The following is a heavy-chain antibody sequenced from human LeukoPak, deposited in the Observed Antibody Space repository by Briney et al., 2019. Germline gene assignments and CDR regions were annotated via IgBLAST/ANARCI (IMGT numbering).Heavy chain of an antibody. D-gene: IGHD5-24*01. CDR2: IIGSSSII. J-gene: IGHJ5*01. CDR3: ARGQSGSNNWFDS. Sequence: PAGSLRLSCAASGFTFSTYGMNWFRQAPPKGLQWVSYIIGSSSIIHYADSVKGRFTISRDNAKNSLYLQMNTLRDEDTAVYYCARGQSGSNNWFDSWGQGILVTVSS. V-gene: IGHV3-48*02. CDR1: GFTFSTYG.